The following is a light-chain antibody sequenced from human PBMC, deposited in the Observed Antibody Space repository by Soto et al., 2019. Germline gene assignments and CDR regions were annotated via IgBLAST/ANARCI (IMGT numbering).Light chain of an antibody. Sequence: IQMTQSAVWLSVTIRDAVCFTCQASQDISKFLNWYQHKPGQAPSLLIYDASKSHFGVPSRFSGSGSGTDFTFTISSLQPEDNATYYCQQYENRPYPFGPGTKVDI. CDR2: DAS. CDR1: QDISKF. V-gene: IGKV1-33*01. J-gene: IGKJ3*01. CDR3: QQYENRPYP.